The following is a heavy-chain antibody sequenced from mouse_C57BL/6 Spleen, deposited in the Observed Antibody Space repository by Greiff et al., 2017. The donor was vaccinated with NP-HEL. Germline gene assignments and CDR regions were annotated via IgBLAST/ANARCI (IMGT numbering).Heavy chain of an antibody. J-gene: IGHJ3*01. Sequence: EVQLKESGPELVKPGASVKISCKASGYSFTGYYMNWVKQSPEKSLEWIGEINPSTGGTTYNQKFKAKATLTVDKSSSTAYMQLKSLTSEDSAVYYCARYEYGPAWFAYWGQGTLVTVSA. D-gene: IGHD1-1*02. CDR2: INPSTGGT. CDR3: ARYEYGPAWFAY. V-gene: IGHV1-42*01. CDR1: GYSFTGYY.